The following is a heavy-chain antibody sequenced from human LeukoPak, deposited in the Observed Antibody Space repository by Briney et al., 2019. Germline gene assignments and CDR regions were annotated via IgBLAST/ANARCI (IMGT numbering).Heavy chain of an antibody. Sequence: GGSLRLSCAASGFTFSSYAMSWVRQAPGKGLEWVSAISGSGGSTYYADSVKGRFTISRDNSKNTLYLQMNSLRAEDTAVYYCPKDLVTDTAMDHDYWGQGTLVTVSS. V-gene: IGHV3-23*01. D-gene: IGHD5-18*01. CDR1: GFTFSSYA. CDR2: ISGSGGST. CDR3: PKDLVTDTAMDHDY. J-gene: IGHJ4*02.